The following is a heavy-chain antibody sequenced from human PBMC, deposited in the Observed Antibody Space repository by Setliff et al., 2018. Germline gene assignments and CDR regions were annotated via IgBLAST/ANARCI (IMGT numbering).Heavy chain of an antibody. CDR3: SRLVRYCTTTTCQRASGDDY. V-gene: IGHV1-18*01. CDR2: ISPHNGIT. CDR1: GYTFTTFG. Sequence: ASVKVSCKASGYTFTTFGVSWVRQVPGQGLEWLGWISPHNGITRYGQKFQGRVTLTSETTTGTVYMELRSLTSDDTAVYYCSRLVRYCTTTTCQRASGDDYWGQGTLVTVS. J-gene: IGHJ4*02. D-gene: IGHD2-8*01.